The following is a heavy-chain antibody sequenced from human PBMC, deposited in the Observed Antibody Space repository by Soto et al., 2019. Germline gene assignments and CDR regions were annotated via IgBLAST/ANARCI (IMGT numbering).Heavy chain of an antibody. CDR1: GFIFSAYW. CDR3: VTLDTAEIQTAGY. J-gene: IGHJ4*02. Sequence: EVQLVESGGALVQPGGSLRLSCAGSGFIFSAYWRSWVRHAPGKGLEWVAMINRGASGTHYVDSVKGRFTISRDNAKNALYVQMNGLRVEDTAVYDCVTLDTAEIQTAGYWGQGSLVTVSS. V-gene: IGHV3-7*01. CDR2: INRGASGT. D-gene: IGHD6-13*01.